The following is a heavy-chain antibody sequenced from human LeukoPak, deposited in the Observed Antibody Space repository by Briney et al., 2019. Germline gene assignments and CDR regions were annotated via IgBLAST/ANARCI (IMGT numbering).Heavy chain of an antibody. Sequence: GESLKISCKASGYSFSDYWIGWVRQMPGKGLEWMGIIYPGDSDTRYSPSFQGQVTISAGKSVSTAYLQWSSLKAADTAMYYCARTVGATTARFDYWGQGTLVTVSS. V-gene: IGHV5-51*01. CDR1: GYSFSDYW. CDR2: IYPGDSDT. D-gene: IGHD1-26*01. CDR3: ARTVGATTARFDY. J-gene: IGHJ4*02.